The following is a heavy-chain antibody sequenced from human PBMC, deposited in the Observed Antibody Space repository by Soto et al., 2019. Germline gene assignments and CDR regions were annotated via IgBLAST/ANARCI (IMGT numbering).Heavy chain of an antibody. D-gene: IGHD3-10*01. J-gene: IGHJ3*02. Sequence: GGSLRLSCVASGFPFSSYAMSWVRQTPGKGLEWVSGISGSGGRTYYADSVKGRFTISRDNSNNTLSLQMHILRVEDTAVYYCAKDARFGGSHAFDIWGQGTMVTVSS. CDR2: ISGSGGRT. CDR3: AKDARFGGSHAFDI. CDR1: GFPFSSYA. V-gene: IGHV3-23*01.